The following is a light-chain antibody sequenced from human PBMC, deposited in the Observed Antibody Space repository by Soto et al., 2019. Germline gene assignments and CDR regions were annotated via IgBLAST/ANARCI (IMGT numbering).Light chain of an antibody. V-gene: IGKV1-39*01. CDR1: QSIGTY. CDR3: QQSYSTPWT. CDR2: AAS. Sequence: DIQSTQSPSSLSASVGYRVTISCRASQSIGTYLNWYQKKPGRAPKLQIYAASNLQSGVPSRFSGSGYGTDFTITIRSLQTEDFATYLCQQSYSTPWTFGQGTKVDIK. J-gene: IGKJ1*01.